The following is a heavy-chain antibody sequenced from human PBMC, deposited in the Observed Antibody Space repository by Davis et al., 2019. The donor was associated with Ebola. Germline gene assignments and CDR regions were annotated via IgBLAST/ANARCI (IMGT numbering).Heavy chain of an antibody. J-gene: IGHJ4*02. Sequence: GGSLRLSCAASGFTFSHDNMNWVRQAPGKGLEWVSAINSGSDYIYYADSVRGRFTISRDNAKTSLYLQMNGLRAEDTAVYYCARAPPSGPPDYWGQGTLVTVSS. V-gene: IGHV3-21*01. CDR2: INSGSDYI. CDR1: GFTFSHDN. CDR3: ARAPPSGPPDY.